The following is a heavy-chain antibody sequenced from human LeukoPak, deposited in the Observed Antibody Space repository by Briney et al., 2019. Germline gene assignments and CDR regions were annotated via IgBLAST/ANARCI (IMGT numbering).Heavy chain of an antibody. V-gene: IGHV3-23*01. CDR2: INISGGSA. D-gene: IGHD5-24*01. Sequence: GGSLRLSCAASAFTFSSYAMSWVRQAPGKGLEWVSTINISGGSAYYADSVRGRFTISRDNSKNTLYLQMNNLRAEDTAVYYCAKDLGRDGSEIFDYWGQGTLVTVSS. CDR1: AFTFSSYA. CDR3: AKDLGRDGSEIFDY. J-gene: IGHJ4*02.